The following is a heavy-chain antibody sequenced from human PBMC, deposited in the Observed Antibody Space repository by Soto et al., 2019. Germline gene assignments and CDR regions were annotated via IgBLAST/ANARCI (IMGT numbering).Heavy chain of an antibody. Sequence: GGSLRLSCAASGFTFSNAWMNWVRQAPGKGLEWVGRIKSKTDGGTTDYAAPVKGRFTISRDDSKNTLYLQMNSLKTEDTAVYYCTSTNMVRGVFHYYYYGMDVWGQGTTVTVSS. CDR2: IKSKTDGGTT. CDR1: GFTFSNAW. V-gene: IGHV3-15*07. D-gene: IGHD3-10*01. J-gene: IGHJ6*02. CDR3: TSTNMVRGVFHYYYYGMDV.